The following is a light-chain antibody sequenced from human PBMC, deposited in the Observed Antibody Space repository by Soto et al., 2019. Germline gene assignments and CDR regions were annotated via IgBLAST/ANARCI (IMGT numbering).Light chain of an antibody. J-gene: IGKJ1*01. Sequence: EIVLTQSPGTLSLSPGERATLSCRASESVMNNYLAWYQHKAGQAPRLLIYGASSRATGIPDKFSGSASGTDFTLTISRQEPEDVAVYYCQQYGISPWTFGQGTKVEIK. CDR3: QQYGISPWT. CDR2: GAS. V-gene: IGKV3-20*01. CDR1: ESVMNNY.